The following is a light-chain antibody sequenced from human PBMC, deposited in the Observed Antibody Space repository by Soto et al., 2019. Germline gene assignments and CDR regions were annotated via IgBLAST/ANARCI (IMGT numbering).Light chain of an antibody. CDR3: QQYHAYPLT. V-gene: IGKV1-5*01. Sequence: DIQMTQSPSTLSASVGDRVPLTCRASQSISNWLAWYQQKPGKAPKLLISEASTLQSGVPSRFSDSGSGTEFTLTITSLQPDDFATYYCQQYHAYPLTFGQGTKVDIK. CDR1: QSISNW. CDR2: EAS. J-gene: IGKJ1*01.